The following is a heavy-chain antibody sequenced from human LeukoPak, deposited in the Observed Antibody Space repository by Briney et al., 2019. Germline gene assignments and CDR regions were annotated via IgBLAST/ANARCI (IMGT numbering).Heavy chain of an antibody. D-gene: IGHD6-19*01. CDR1: GFTFSSYG. J-gene: IGHJ6*02. V-gene: IGHV3-30*18. CDR2: ISYDGSNK. CDR3: AKVMDSSGWYEFRAMDV. Sequence: PGGSLRLSCAASGFTFSSYGMHWVRQAPGKGLEWVAVISYDGSNKYYADSVKGRFTISRDNSKNTLYLQMDSLRAEDTAVYYCAKVMDSSGWYEFRAMDVWGQGTTVTVSS.